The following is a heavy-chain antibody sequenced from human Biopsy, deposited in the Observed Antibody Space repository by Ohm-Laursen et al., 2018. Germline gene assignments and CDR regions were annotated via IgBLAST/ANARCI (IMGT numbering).Heavy chain of an antibody. D-gene: IGHD2-15*01. CDR1: GKTFGDYQ. CDR2: INQAGTT. Sequence: SETLSLTWAVFGKTFGDYQWSWIRQPPGKGLEWIGQINQAGTTNYNPPLKSRVSISADASKYEFSLRLTSVTAADTAVYLCGNEVHGRDYWGLGAQVTVSS. CDR3: GNEVHGRDY. V-gene: IGHV4-34*08. J-gene: IGHJ4*02.